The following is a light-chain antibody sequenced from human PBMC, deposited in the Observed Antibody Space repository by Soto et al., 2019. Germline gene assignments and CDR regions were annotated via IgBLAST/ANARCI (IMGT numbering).Light chain of an antibody. CDR3: SSYTSTSTYV. CDR1: SSDVGSYNR. V-gene: IGLV2-18*02. Sequence: QSVLTQPPSVSGSPGQSVTISCTGTSSDVGSYNRVSWYQQPPGTAPKLMIYGVSNRPSGVPDRFSGSKSGNTASLTISGLQAEDEADYYCSSYTSTSTYVFGTGTQLTVL. CDR2: GVS. J-gene: IGLJ1*01.